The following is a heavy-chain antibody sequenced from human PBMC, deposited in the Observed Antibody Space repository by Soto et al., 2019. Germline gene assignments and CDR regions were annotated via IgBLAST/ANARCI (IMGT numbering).Heavy chain of an antibody. CDR1: GFTFSSYG. CDR2: ISYDGSNK. Sequence: GGSLRLSCAASGFTFSSYGMHWVRQAPGKGLEWVAVISYDGSNKYYADSVKGRFTISRDNSKNTLYLQMNSLRAEDTAVYYCAKGKGYYDFWSGYYGPGYWGQGTLVTVSS. CDR3: AKGKGYYDFWSGYYGPGY. J-gene: IGHJ4*02. D-gene: IGHD3-3*01. V-gene: IGHV3-30*18.